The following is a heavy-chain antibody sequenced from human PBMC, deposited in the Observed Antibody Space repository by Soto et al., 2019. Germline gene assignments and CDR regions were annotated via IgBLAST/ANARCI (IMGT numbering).Heavy chain of an antibody. CDR3: ATDKDDYGDYGIDY. CDR2: IIPILGIA. V-gene: IGHV1-69*02. J-gene: IGHJ4*02. D-gene: IGHD4-17*01. CDR1: GVTFSSYT. Sequence: GASVKVSCKASGVTFSSYTISWVRQAPGQGLEWMGRIIPILGIANYAQKFQGRVTITADKSTNTAYMELSRLRSEDTAVYYCATDKDDYGDYGIDYWGQGTLVTVSS.